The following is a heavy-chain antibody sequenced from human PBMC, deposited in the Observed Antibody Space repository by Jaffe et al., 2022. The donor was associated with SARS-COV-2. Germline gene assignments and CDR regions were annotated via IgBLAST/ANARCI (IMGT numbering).Heavy chain of an antibody. Sequence: QVQLVESGGGVVQPGRSLRLSCAASGFTFSSYGMHWVRQAPGKGLEWVAVISYDGSNKYYADSVKGRFTISRDNSKNTLYLQMNSLRAEDTAVYYCAKDSGLYSSGWYLAHWGQGTLVTVSS. CDR1: GFTFSSYG. CDR3: AKDSGLYSSGWYLAH. D-gene: IGHD6-19*01. V-gene: IGHV3-30*18. CDR2: ISYDGSNK. J-gene: IGHJ4*02.